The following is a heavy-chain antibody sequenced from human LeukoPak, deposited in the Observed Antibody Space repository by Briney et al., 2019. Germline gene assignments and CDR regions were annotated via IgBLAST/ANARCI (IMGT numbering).Heavy chain of an antibody. CDR3: ARDRIAAAGIFYY. D-gene: IGHD6-13*01. CDR2: ISSSSSYI. V-gene: IGHV3-21*01. Sequence: GGSLRLSCAASGFTFSSYSMNWVRQAPGKGLEWVSSISSSSSYIYYADSVKGRFTISRDNAKNSLYLQMNSLRAEDTAVYYCARDRIAAAGIFYYWGQGTLVTVSS. J-gene: IGHJ4*02. CDR1: GFTFSSYS.